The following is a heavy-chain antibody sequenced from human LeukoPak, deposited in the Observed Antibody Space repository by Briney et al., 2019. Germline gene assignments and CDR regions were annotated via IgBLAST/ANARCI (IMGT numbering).Heavy chain of an antibody. J-gene: IGHJ4*02. CDR3: ARDGDTSGYTD. Sequence: PGGSPRLSCAASGFTFGGYSMTWVRQAPGKGLEWVANIKQDGSEKYYVDSVKGRFTISRDNAKNSLYLQMNSLRAEDTAVYSCARDGDTSGYTDWGQGTLVTVSS. CDR1: GFTFGGYS. D-gene: IGHD3-22*01. V-gene: IGHV3-7*01. CDR2: IKQDGSEK.